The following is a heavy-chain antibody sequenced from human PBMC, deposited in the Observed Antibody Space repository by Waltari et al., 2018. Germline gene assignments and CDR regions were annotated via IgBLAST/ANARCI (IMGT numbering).Heavy chain of an antibody. V-gene: IGHV4-30-4*08. J-gene: IGHJ4*02. CDR2: ICYSGST. CDR1: RGSIRSAGTC. Sequence: QLQESGPGLVKPSQTLSLTCPASRGSIRSAGTCWNWIRQPPGKGLEWIGYICYSGSTYYNPSLKSRVTIAVDTSKTQFSLKLSSVTAADTAVYYCARDSVVAGGGFDYWGQGTLVTVSS. D-gene: IGHD2-15*01. CDR3: ARDSVVAGGGFDY.